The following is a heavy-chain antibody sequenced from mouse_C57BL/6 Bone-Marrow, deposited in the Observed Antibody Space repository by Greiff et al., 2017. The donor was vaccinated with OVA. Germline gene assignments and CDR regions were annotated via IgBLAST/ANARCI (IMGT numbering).Heavy chain of an antibody. D-gene: IGHD4-1*01. CDR3: ARRPLGHYAMDY. CDR2: ISNGGGST. CDR1: GFTFSDYY. Sequence: EVKLVESGGGLVQPGGSLKLSCAASGFTFSDYYMYWVRQTPEKRLEWVAYISNGGGSTYYPDTVKGRFTISRDNAKNTLYLQMSRLKSEDTAMYYCARRPLGHYAMDYWGQGTSVTVSP. V-gene: IGHV5-12*01. J-gene: IGHJ4*01.